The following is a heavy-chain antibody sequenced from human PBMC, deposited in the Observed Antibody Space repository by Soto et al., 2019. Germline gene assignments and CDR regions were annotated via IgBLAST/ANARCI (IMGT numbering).Heavy chain of an antibody. D-gene: IGHD3-16*01. CDR3: ARGEGGLDTPEYFQH. Sequence: SETLSLTCTVSGGSISSGDYYWSWIRQPPGKGLEWIGYIYYSGSTYYNPSLKSRVTISVDTSKNQFSLKLSSVTAADTAVYYCARGEGGLDTPEYFQHWGQGTLVTVSS. J-gene: IGHJ1*01. CDR2: IYYSGST. CDR1: GGSISSGDYY. V-gene: IGHV4-30-4*01.